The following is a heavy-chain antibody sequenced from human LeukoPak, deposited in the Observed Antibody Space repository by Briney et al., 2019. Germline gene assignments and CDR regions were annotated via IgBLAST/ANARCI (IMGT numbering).Heavy chain of an antibody. V-gene: IGHV1-8*02. CDR3: ARAVEDSSGYYYVLGGEYDY. CDR1: GYTFTGYY. J-gene: IGHJ4*02. CDR2: MNPNSGNT. Sequence: ASVKVSCKASGYTFTGYYMHWVRQAPGQGLEWMGWMNPNSGNTGYAQKFQGRVTMTRNTSISTAYMELSSLRSEDTAVYYCARAVEDSSGYYYVLGGEYDYWGQGTLVTVSS. D-gene: IGHD3-22*01.